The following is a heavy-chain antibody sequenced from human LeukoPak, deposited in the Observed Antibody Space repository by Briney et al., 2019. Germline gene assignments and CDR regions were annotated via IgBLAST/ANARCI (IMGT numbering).Heavy chain of an antibody. Sequence: GGSLRLSCAASGFTFSNYSMHWVRQAPGKGLEYVSSISSNGSSTYYANSVKGRFTISRDNSKNTLYLQMDSLIAEDMAVYYCAGGEGYCSSTSCQDFDYWGQGTLVTVSS. CDR1: GFTFSNYS. V-gene: IGHV3-64*01. D-gene: IGHD2-2*01. J-gene: IGHJ4*02. CDR3: AGGEGYCSSTSCQDFDY. CDR2: ISSNGSST.